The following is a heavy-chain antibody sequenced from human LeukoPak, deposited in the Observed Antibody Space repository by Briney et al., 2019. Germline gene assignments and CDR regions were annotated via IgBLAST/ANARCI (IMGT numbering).Heavy chain of an antibody. J-gene: IGHJ5*02. CDR2: IYYSGST. CDR1: LGSISRHF. V-gene: IGHV4-59*11. CDR3: ARAPYCDFWSVYYLGWFDP. D-gene: IGHD3-3*01. Sequence: PPETLSLTRTVSLGSISRHFWSWIRPPPGRGGEWVGYIYYSGSTNYKPSLKSGVTISVDTTKNKFSLKLSSVTAADTAVYYCARAPYCDFWSVYYLGWFDPWGQGTLVTVSS.